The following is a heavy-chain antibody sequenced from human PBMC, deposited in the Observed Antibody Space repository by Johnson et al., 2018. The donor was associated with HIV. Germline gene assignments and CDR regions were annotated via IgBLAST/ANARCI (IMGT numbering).Heavy chain of an antibody. D-gene: IGHD3-22*01. CDR1: GFTFDDYA. V-gene: IGHV3-9*01. J-gene: IGHJ3*02. Sequence: VQLVESGGGLVQPGRSLRLSCAASGFTFDDYAMHWVRQAPGKGLEWVSGISWNSGSIGYADSVKGRFTISRDNSKNTLYLQMNSLRAEDTAVYYCAKDKSGRYYDSSGYSLDDAFDIWGQGTMVTVSS. CDR2: ISWNSGSI. CDR3: AKDKSGRYYDSSGYSLDDAFDI.